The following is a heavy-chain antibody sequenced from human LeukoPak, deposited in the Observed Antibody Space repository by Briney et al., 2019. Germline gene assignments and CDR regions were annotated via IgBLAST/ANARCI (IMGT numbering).Heavy chain of an antibody. D-gene: IGHD3-3*01. J-gene: IGHJ6*03. CDR1: GFDLSSYG. CDR2: VSRNGGRT. V-gene: IGHV3-64*01. CDR3: ARDLRSGAYYYFYMDV. Sequence: PGGSLRLSCEASGFDLSSYGMHWVRQAPGKGLEYVAAVSRNGGRTYYANSVKGRFTISRDNSRNTLYLQMGSLRPEDTALYYCARDLRSGAYYYFYMDVWGNGTTVVVSS.